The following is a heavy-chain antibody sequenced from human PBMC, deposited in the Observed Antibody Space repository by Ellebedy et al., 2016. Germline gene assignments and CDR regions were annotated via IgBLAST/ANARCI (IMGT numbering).Heavy chain of an antibody. CDR3: ARDQLYSSGWASFDY. CDR2: IHTSGGA. J-gene: IGHJ4*02. CDR1: GASTNYYY. D-gene: IGHD6-19*01. V-gene: IGHV4-4*07. Sequence: SETLSLTCTVSGASTNYYYVSWIRQPAGKGLEWIGRIHTSGGANYNPSLKSRLSMSVDTSKNQFSLKLTPMTAADTAVYYCARDQLYSSGWASFDYWGRGTLVNVSS.